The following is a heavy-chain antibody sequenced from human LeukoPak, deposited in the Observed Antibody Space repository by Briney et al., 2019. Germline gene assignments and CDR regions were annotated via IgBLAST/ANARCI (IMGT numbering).Heavy chain of an antibody. CDR2: INNDGVSI. D-gene: IGHD3-10*01. Sequence: SGGSLRLSCAASGFTFSSYWMHWVRQVPGKGLVWVSRINNDGVSISYADSVKGRFTISRDKAKNMLFLQMNSLRAEDTAVYYCARDPHYYGSGSYFNYWGQGTLVTVSS. J-gene: IGHJ4*02. V-gene: IGHV3-74*01. CDR3: ARDPHYYGSGSYFNY. CDR1: GFTFSSYW.